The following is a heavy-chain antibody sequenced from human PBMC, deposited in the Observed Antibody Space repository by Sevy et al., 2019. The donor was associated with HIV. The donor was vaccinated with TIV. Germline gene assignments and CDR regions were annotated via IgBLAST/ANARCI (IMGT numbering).Heavy chain of an antibody. V-gene: IGHV4-59*08. CDR3: ARRNDFDI. CDR1: GGSINSDH. CDR2: VYYTGGT. Sequence: SETLSLTCTVSGGSINSDHWNWIRQPPGKGLEWIGYVYYTGGTNYNPSLKNRVTISVDRTKNQFSFKLTSVTAADTAVYYCARRNDFDIWGQGTMVTVSS. J-gene: IGHJ3*02.